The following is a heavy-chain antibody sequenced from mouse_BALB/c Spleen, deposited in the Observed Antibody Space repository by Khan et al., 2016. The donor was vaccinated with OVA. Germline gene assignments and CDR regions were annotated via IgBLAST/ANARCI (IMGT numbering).Heavy chain of an antibody. J-gene: IGHJ1*01. CDR3: TRDGNYAHWYFDV. V-gene: IGHV5-6-4*01. Sequence: EVELVESGGGLVKPGGSLKLSCAASGFSFSTYTMSWVRQTPEKRLEWVATISSGSTYTYYPDSVRGRFTISRDNAKNPLYLQMSSLKSEDPAMYYCTRDGNYAHWYFDVWGAGTTVTVSS. D-gene: IGHD2-1*01. CDR2: ISSGSTYT. CDR1: GFSFSTYT.